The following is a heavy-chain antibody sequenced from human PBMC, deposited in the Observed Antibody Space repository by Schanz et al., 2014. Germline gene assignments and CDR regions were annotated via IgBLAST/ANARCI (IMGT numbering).Heavy chain of an antibody. J-gene: IGHJ5*02. CDR1: GGSISSGDYS. Sequence: QVQLQESGPGLVKPSQTLSLTCAVSGGSISSGDYSWSWIRQPPGKGLEWIGFTHITGSTYYNPSLKSRVTIARDTPENHFSLKLGSVTAADTAVYYCARARVIVGATVSWFDPWGQGTLVTVSS. CDR2: THITGST. CDR3: ARARVIVGATVSWFDP. V-gene: IGHV4-30-4*07. D-gene: IGHD1-26*01.